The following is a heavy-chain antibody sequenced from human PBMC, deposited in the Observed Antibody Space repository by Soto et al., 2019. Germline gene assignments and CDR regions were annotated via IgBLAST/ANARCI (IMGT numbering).Heavy chain of an antibody. V-gene: IGHV1-18*04. CDR2: ISTNDGNT. CDR3: ARGVRNIFVRGGVMDV. D-gene: IGHD3-10*01. Sequence: ASVEGSCKASGYTFTRFGITWVRQVPVQGLEWMGWISTNDGNTNYAQKFQGRVTMTTDTSTSTAYMDLRSLRSDDTAVYYCARGVRNIFVRGGVMDVWGQGTTVTVSS. J-gene: IGHJ6*02. CDR1: GYTFTRFG.